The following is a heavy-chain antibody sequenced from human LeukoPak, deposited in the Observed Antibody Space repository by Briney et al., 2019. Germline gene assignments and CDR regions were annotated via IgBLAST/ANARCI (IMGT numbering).Heavy chain of an antibody. Sequence: ASVKVSCKASGYTFTSYDINWVRQATGQGLEWMGWMNPNSGNTGYAQKFQGRVTMTRNTSISTAYMELSSLRSEDTAVYYCAREGTTGTTENYYYYMDVWGKGTTVTVSS. CDR3: AREGTTGTTENYYYYMDV. CDR1: GYTFTSYD. D-gene: IGHD1-7*01. CDR2: MNPNSGNT. J-gene: IGHJ6*03. V-gene: IGHV1-8*01.